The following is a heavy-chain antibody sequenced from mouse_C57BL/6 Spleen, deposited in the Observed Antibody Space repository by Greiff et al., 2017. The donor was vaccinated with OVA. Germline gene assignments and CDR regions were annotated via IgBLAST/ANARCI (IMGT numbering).Heavy chain of an antibody. Sequence: VQLQQSGPELVKPGASVKISCKASGYAFSSSWMNWVKQRPGKGLEWIGRIYPGDGGTNYNGKFKGKATLTADKYSSTAYLQLSSLTSEDAAVDFCARYYYGSSLRVDVWGTGTTVTVSS. J-gene: IGHJ1*03. D-gene: IGHD1-1*01. CDR2: IYPGDGGT. CDR3: ARYYYGSSLRVDV. CDR1: GYAFSSSW. V-gene: IGHV1-82*01.